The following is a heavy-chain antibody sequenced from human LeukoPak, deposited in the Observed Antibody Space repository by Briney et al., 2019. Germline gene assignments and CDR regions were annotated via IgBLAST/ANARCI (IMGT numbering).Heavy chain of an antibody. D-gene: IGHD6-6*01. CDR1: GFTFSSYS. J-gene: IGHJ5*02. Sequence: GGSLRLSCAASGFTFSSYSMNWVRQAPGKGLEWVPSISSSSSYIYYADSVKGRFTISRDNAKNSLYLQMNSLRAEDTAVYYCARDEYSSSFNWFDPWGQGTLVTVSS. V-gene: IGHV3-21*01. CDR3: ARDEYSSSFNWFDP. CDR2: ISSSSSYI.